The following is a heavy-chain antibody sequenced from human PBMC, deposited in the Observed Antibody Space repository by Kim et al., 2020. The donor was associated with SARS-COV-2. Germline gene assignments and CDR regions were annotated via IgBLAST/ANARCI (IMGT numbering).Heavy chain of an antibody. V-gene: IGHV1-18*01. CDR1: GYTFTSYG. Sequence: ASVKVSCKASGYTFTSYGISWVRQAPGQGLEWMGWISAYNGNTNYAQKLQGRVTMTTDTSTSTAYMELRSLRSDDTAVYYCARDSGVQRITIVGVVNGMDVWGQGTTVTVSS. CDR3: ARDSGVQRITIVGVVNGMDV. D-gene: IGHD3-3*01. CDR2: ISAYNGNT. J-gene: IGHJ6*02.